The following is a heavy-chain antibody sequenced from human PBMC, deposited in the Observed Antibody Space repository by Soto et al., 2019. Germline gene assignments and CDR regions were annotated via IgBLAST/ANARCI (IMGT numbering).Heavy chain of an antibody. CDR1: P. Sequence: PGECGLHKRKQRLEWIGWIVVGSGNTNYAQKFQDRLTITRDMPTNTAYMELSSLRSEDTAVYYCAASSEWTTYYDFWSGSDYGMGVWGQGTTLTLSS. V-gene: IGHV1-58*01. CDR2: IVVGSGNT. D-gene: IGHD3-3*01. CDR3: AASSEWTTYYDFWSGSDYGMGV. J-gene: IGHJ6*01.